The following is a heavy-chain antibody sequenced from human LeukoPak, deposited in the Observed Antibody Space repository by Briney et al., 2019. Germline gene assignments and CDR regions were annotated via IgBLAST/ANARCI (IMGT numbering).Heavy chain of an antibody. CDR3: VKDDGWVQYAN. V-gene: IGHV3-53*01. CDR2: IYSGGST. CDR1: GFTVSSNY. J-gene: IGHJ4*02. Sequence: GGSLRLSCAASGFTVSSNYMSWVRQAPGKGLEWVSIIYSGGSTFYADSVKGRFIISRDNSKNTVYLQMNSLSAEDAAVYYCVKDDGWVQYANWGQGTLVTVSS. D-gene: IGHD5-24*01.